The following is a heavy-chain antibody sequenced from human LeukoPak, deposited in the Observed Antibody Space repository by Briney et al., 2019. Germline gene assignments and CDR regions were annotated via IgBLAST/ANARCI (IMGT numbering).Heavy chain of an antibody. CDR1: GFTFSGSA. V-gene: IGHV3-73*01. CDR3: RAAADLNDY. CDR2: IRSKADSYTT. J-gene: IGHJ4*02. Sequence: GGSLRLSCAASGFTFSGSAMHWVRQASGKGLEWLGRIRSKADSYTTAYAASVKGRFIVSRDDSRNTAYLQMNSLKTEDTAVYYCRAAADLNDYWGQGTLVTVSS. D-gene: IGHD6-13*01.